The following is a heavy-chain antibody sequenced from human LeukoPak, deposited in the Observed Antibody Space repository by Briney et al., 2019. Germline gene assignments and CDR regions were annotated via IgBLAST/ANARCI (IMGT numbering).Heavy chain of an antibody. V-gene: IGHV3-30-3*01. Sequence: PGGSLRLSCAASGFTFSSYAMHWVRQAPGKGLEWVAVISYDGSYKYYADSVKGRFTISRDNSKGTLSLQMNSLRVEDTAVYYCATQNQYPPTSAFDIWGQGTMVTVSS. J-gene: IGHJ3*02. D-gene: IGHD1-14*01. CDR1: GFTFSSYA. CDR2: ISYDGSYK. CDR3: ATQNQYPPTSAFDI.